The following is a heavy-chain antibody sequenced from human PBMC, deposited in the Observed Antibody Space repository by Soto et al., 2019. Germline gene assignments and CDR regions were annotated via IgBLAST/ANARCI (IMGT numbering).Heavy chain of an antibody. Sequence: EVQLVESGGGLVKPGGSLRLSCAASGFTFSSYSMNWVRQAPGKGLEWVSSISSSSSYIYYADSVKGRFTISRDNAKNSLYLQMNSLRAEDTAVYYCASSMYYYGSGSVYYYGMDVWGQGTTVTVSS. CDR1: GFTFSSYS. V-gene: IGHV3-21*01. J-gene: IGHJ6*02. CDR3: ASSMYYYGSGSVYYYGMDV. CDR2: ISSSSSYI. D-gene: IGHD3-10*01.